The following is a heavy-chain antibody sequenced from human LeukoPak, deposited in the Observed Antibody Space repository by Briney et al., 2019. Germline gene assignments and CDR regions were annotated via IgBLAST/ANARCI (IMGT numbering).Heavy chain of an antibody. V-gene: IGHV4-31*03. CDR2: IYYSGST. D-gene: IGHD3-16*01. J-gene: IGHJ5*02. CDR3: ARGGTPWFDP. CDR1: GGPISSGGYY. Sequence: SETLSLTCTVSGGPISSGGYYWSWIRQHPGKGLEWIGYIYYSGSTYYNPSLKSRVTISVDTSKNQFSLKLSSVTAADTAVYYCARGGTPWFDPWGQGTLVTVSS.